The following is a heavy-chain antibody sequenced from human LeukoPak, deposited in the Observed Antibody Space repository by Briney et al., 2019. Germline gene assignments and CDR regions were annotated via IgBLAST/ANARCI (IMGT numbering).Heavy chain of an antibody. CDR3: AKDRSGGYSFDY. CDR1: GCTFSTYG. J-gene: IGHJ4*02. CDR2: IRFDRSNK. V-gene: IGHV3-30*02. D-gene: IGHD3-22*01. Sequence: GGSLRLSCAASGCTFSTYGMHWVRQAPPKGLTRVAFIRFDRSNKYYADSMRGRFTISRDNSKPTLYLQMNSLRAEDAAVYYCAKDRSGGYSFDYWGQGTLVTVPS.